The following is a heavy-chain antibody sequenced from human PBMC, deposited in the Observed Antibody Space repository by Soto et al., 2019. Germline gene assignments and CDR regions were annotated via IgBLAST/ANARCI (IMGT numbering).Heavy chain of an antibody. CDR2: IWYDGSNE. CDR1: GFIFSNFG. D-gene: IGHD6-19*01. Sequence: LRLSCAASGFIFSNFGMHWVRQAPGKGLEWVAVIWYDGSNEYYADSVKGRFTTSKDNSKNMLYLQMNSLRAEDTAVYYCARDDIPGITVATYGLDVWGQGTTVTVSS. CDR3: ARDDIPGITVATYGLDV. J-gene: IGHJ6*02. V-gene: IGHV3-33*01.